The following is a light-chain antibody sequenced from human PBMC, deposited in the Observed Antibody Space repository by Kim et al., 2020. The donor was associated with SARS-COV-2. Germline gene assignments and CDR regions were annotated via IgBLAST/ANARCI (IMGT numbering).Light chain of an antibody. CDR3: QKYNSAPRT. J-gene: IGKJ1*01. V-gene: IGKV1-27*01. CDR1: QGISNY. Sequence: ASVGDRVTITCRASQGISNYLAWYQQKPGKVPKLLIYAASTLQSGVPSRFSGSGSGTDFTLTISSLEPEDVATYYCQKYNSAPRTFGQGTKVDIK. CDR2: AAS.